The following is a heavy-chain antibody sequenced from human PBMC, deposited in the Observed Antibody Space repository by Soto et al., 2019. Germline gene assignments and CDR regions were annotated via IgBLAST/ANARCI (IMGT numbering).Heavy chain of an antibody. CDR2: IVPSLDTT. D-gene: IGHD3-16*02. Sequence: QVHLVQSGTEVKKSGSSVKVSCKASGGTFSSSGFSWVRQAPGQGLEWMGMIVPSLDTTNYAQKFQARVTITADEVTSTAYMELRSLRSEDTAVYYCARWPQPRYTADPYAVDVWGQGTSVIVSS. CDR3: ARWPQPRYTADPYAVDV. CDR1: GGTFSSSG. V-gene: IGHV1-69*11. J-gene: IGHJ6*02.